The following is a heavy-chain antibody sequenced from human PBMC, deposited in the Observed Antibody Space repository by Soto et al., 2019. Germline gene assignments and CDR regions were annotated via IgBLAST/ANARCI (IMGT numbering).Heavy chain of an antibody. Sequence: GGSLSLSCSASGFTFSSYPMHWGRQPPGEGLEYVSAISSNGGSTYYADSVKGRFTNARDNSKNTLYVQMSSLRAEDTAVYYCVKSTYYYESSGYYYVGYFDYWGHGTLVTVSS. CDR3: VKSTYYYESSGYYYVGYFDY. CDR1: GFTFSSYP. CDR2: ISSNGGST. V-gene: IGHV3-64*05. D-gene: IGHD3-22*01. J-gene: IGHJ4*01.